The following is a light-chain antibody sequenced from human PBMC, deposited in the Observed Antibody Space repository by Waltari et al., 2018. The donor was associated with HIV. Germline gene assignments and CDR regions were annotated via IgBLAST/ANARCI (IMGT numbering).Light chain of an antibody. V-gene: IGLV4-69*01. CDR3: QTWGTGMV. CDR2: LNSDGSH. Sequence: QLVLTQSPSASASLGASVKLTCTLSSGHSNYAIACHQQQPAQGPRYLMKLNSDGSHYKGDGIPDRFSGSSSGAERYLTISSLQSEDEADYYCQTWGTGMVFGGGTKLTVL. CDR1: SGHSNYA. J-gene: IGLJ3*02.